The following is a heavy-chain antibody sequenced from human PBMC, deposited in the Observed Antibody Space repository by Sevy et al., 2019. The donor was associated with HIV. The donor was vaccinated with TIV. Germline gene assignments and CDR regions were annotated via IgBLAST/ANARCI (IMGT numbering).Heavy chain of an antibody. Sequence: WGSLRLSCAASGFTFSNAWMSWVRQAPGKGLEWVGRIKSKTDGGTTDYAAPVKGRFTISRDDSKNTLYLQMNSLKTEDTDVYYCTTVIGSGTDLGGYFEYWGQGTLVTVSS. V-gene: IGHV3-15*01. CDR3: TTVIGSGTDLGGYFEY. D-gene: IGHD3-10*01. CDR2: IKSKTDGGTT. CDR1: GFTFSNAW. J-gene: IGHJ4*02.